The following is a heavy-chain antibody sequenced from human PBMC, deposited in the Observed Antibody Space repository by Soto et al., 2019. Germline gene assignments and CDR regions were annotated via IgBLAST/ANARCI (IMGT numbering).Heavy chain of an antibody. CDR1: GYTFTTYY. CDR3: ARDESGRTHWFGP. Sequence: ASVKVSCKASGYTFTTYYLYWVRQAPGQGLEWMATINPSVGSTSYAQKFQGRVTVTSDTATSTVYMELSSLRSEDTAVYYCARDESGRTHWFGPWGQGTLVTVSS. D-gene: IGHD3-3*01. J-gene: IGHJ5*02. V-gene: IGHV1-46*01. CDR2: INPSVGST.